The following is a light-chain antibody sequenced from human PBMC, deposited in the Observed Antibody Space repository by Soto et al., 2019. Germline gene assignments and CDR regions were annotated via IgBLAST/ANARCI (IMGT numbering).Light chain of an antibody. V-gene: IGKV4-1*01. Sequence: DIVMTQSPDSLAVSLGERATINCKSSQSVLYSSNNKNYLAWYQQKPGQTPKLLIYWASTRESGVPDRFSGSGSGTDFTLTISSLQAEDVAVYYCQQYYTIPLTFGLGTKVEVK. CDR1: QSVLYSSNNKNY. J-gene: IGKJ1*01. CDR3: QQYYTIPLT. CDR2: WAS.